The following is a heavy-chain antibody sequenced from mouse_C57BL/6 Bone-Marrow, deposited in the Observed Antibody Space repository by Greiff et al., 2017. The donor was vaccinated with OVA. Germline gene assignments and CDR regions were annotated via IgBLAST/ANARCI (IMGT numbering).Heavy chain of an antibody. Sequence: VKLQESGPGLVQPSQSLSITCTVSGFSLTSYGVHWVRQSPGKGLEWLGVIWSGGSTDYNAAFISRLSISKDNSKSQVFFKMNSLQADDTAIYYCARKFDDYDWFAYWGQGTLVTVSA. CDR2: IWSGGST. J-gene: IGHJ3*01. V-gene: IGHV2-2*01. CDR3: ARKFDDYDWFAY. CDR1: GFSLTSYG. D-gene: IGHD2-4*01.